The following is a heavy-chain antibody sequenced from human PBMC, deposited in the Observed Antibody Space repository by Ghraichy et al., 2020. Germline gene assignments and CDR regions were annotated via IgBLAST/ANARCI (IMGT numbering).Heavy chain of an antibody. CDR3: SNDGAVGDSYFDS. CDR2: ISGDST. V-gene: IGHV3-23*01. CDR1: GITVSSYS. J-gene: IGHJ4*02. Sequence: GGSLRLSCAASGITVSSYSMSWVRQAPGKGLKWVSAISGDSTYYSSSLKSRFTISTDTSKNTLYLQMNSLRAEDTAVYYCSNDGAVGDSYFDSWCQGTLATVSS. D-gene: IGHD4-17*01.